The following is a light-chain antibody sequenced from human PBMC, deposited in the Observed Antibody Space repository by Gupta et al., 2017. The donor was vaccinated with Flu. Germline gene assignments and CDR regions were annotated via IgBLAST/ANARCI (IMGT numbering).Light chain of an antibody. V-gene: IGKV3-11*01. J-gene: IGKJ1*01. Sequence: EIVLTQSPATLSLSPGERATLSCRASQSVSSYLAWYQQKLGQAPRLLIYDASHRATGIPARFSGSGSGTDFTLTISSLEPEDFAVYYCQQRSNWPRWTFGQGTKVEIK. CDR2: DAS. CDR3: QQRSNWPRWT. CDR1: QSVSSY.